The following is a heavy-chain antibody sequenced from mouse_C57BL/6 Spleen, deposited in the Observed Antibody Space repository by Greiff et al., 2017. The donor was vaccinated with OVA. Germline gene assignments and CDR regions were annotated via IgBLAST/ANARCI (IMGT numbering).Heavy chain of an antibody. CDR2: IDPSDSYT. J-gene: IGHJ2*01. D-gene: IGHD1-1*01. CDR1: GYTFTSYW. Sequence: QVQLQQPGAELVKPGASVKLSCKASGYTFTSYWMQWVKQRPGQGLEWIGEIDPSDSYTNYNQKFKGKATLTVDTSSSAAYRQLSSLTSEDSAVYYCARSRYGSDYWGQGTTLTVSS. CDR3: ARSRYGSDY. V-gene: IGHV1-50*01.